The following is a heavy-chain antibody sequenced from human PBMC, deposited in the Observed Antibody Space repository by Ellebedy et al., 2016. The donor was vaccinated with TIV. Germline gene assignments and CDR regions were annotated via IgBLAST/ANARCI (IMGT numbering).Heavy chain of an antibody. Sequence: ASVKVSXXASGYTFTSYDINWVRQATGQGLEWMGWMNPNSGNTGYAQKFQGRVTMTRNTSISTAYMELSSLRSEDTAVYYCARQSGGQWLVLGYWGQGTLVTVSS. CDR1: GYTFTSYD. CDR2: MNPNSGNT. D-gene: IGHD6-19*01. V-gene: IGHV1-8*01. CDR3: ARQSGGQWLVLGY. J-gene: IGHJ4*02.